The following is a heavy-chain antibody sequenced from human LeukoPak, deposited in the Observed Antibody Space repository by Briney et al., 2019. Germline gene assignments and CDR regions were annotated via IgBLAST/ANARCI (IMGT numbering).Heavy chain of an antibody. V-gene: IGHV3-30*04. CDR2: ISYDGSNK. J-gene: IGHJ4*02. Sequence: GGSLRLSCAASGFTFSSYAMHWVRQAPGKGLEWVAVISYDGSNKYYADSVKGRFSISRDNSKNTLYLQMNSLRAEDTALYYCARDASSITMISGPFDYWGQGTLVTVSS. D-gene: IGHD3-22*01. CDR1: GFTFSSYA. CDR3: ARDASSITMISGPFDY.